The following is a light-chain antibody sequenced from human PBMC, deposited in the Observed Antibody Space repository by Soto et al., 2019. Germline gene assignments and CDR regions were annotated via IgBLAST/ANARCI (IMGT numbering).Light chain of an antibody. J-gene: IGKJ1*01. Sequence: EIVLTQSPGTLSLSPGERATLSCRASQSASSRYLAWYQQKPGQAPRLLISGASTRATGIPDRFSGSGSGTDFTLTISRLEPEDFAVYYCQQYGNSRWTFGQGTKVDIK. V-gene: IGKV3-20*01. CDR3: QQYGNSRWT. CDR2: GAS. CDR1: QSASSRY.